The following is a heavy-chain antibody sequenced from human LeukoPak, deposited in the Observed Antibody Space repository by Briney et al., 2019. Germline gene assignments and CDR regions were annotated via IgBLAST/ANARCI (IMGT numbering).Heavy chain of an antibody. CDR1: GGSITNTNY. D-gene: IGHD1-14*01. Sequence: SETLSLTCGVSGGSITNTNYWTWVRQPPGKGLEWIGEVNLQGGTNYNPSLMGRVAISVDTSENHISLQLTSVTAADTAVYYCARHDSITPRGFDSWGQGTLVTVSS. J-gene: IGHJ4*02. CDR3: ARHDSITPRGFDS. V-gene: IGHV4-4*02. CDR2: VNLQGGT.